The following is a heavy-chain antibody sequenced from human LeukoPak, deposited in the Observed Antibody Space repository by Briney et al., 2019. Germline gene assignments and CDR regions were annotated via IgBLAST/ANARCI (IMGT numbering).Heavy chain of an antibody. Sequence: SETLSLTCTVSGGSISTFYWGWIRQPPGKGLEWIGEINHSGSTNYNPSLKSRVTISVDTSKNQFSLKLSSVTAADTAVYYCARVSGGGITGTTAQPFDYWGQGTLVTVSS. CDR1: GGSISTFY. D-gene: IGHD1-7*01. CDR3: ARVSGGGITGTTAQPFDY. CDR2: INHSGST. J-gene: IGHJ4*02. V-gene: IGHV4-34*01.